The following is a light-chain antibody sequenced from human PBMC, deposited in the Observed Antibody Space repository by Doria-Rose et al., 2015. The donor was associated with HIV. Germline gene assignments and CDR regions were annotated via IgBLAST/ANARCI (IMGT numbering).Light chain of an antibody. V-gene: IGKV3-20*01. J-gene: IGKJ1*01. CDR1: QSFSSTY. CDR3: HQYGTSWT. CDR2: DGS. Sequence: EIVLTQSPGTLPLSPGEGATLSCRASQSFSSTYLAWYQQKPDQAPSLLIYDGSTRATGIPDRFSASGSGTDFTLTINRLEPEDFALYYCHQYGTSWTFGQGTKVEI.